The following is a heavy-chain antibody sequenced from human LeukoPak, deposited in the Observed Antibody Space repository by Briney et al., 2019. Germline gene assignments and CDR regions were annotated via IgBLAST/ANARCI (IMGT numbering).Heavy chain of an antibody. V-gene: IGHV3-74*01. CDR1: GFTFNNYW. CDR3: ARDKYGGPGGFFDY. D-gene: IGHD4-23*01. CDR2: IKSDGSST. Sequence: GGSLGLSCAASGFTFNNYWMHWVRQVPGKGLVWVSRIKSDGSSTGYADSVKGRFTISRDNAKNTLYLQMNSLRAEDTAVYYCARDKYGGPGGFFDYWGQGTLVTVSS. J-gene: IGHJ4*02.